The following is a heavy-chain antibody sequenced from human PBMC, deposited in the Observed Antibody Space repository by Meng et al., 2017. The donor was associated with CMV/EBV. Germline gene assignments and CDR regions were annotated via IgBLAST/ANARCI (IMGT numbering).Heavy chain of an antibody. CDR3: ARVSIVVVVAATWWFDP. V-gene: IGHV4-39*07. CDR1: SLGGSSYY. D-gene: IGHD2-15*01. J-gene: IGHJ5*02. CDR2: IYYGGST. Sequence: SLGGSSYYWGCIRQPPGKGLEWIGSIYYGGSTNYHPSLKDPVTMSVDTSNNQFSLKLSSVTAADTAMYYCARVSIVVVVAATWWFDPWGQGTLVTVSS.